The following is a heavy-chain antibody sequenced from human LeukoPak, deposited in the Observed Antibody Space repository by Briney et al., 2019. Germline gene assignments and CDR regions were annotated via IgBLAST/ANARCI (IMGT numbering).Heavy chain of an antibody. CDR2: INHSGST. CDR3: ARGPDFYDSRGYYPI. V-gene: IGHV4-34*01. CDR1: GGASSGYY. J-gene: IGHJ4*02. Sequence: PSETLSLTRAVYGGASSGYYWSCIRHPPRKGLEWIGEINHSGSTNNNPSLKRRLTISRATAKNQFSLKLRSVTAADTAVFYCARGPDFYDSRGYYPIWGQGTLVTVSS. D-gene: IGHD3-22*01.